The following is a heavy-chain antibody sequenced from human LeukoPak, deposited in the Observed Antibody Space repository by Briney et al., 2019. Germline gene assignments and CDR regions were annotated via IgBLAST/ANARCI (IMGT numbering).Heavy chain of an antibody. J-gene: IGHJ4*02. V-gene: IGHV3-23*01. CDR2: ISGSGGST. CDR1: GFTFSSYA. D-gene: IGHD3-10*01. Sequence: GGSLRLSCAASGFTFSSYAMSWVRQAPGKGLEWVSAISGSGGSTYFADSVKGRFTISRDNSKNTLYLQMNGLRAEDTAVYYCAKDWGITMVRGVIIPFDYWGQGTLVTVSS. CDR3: AKDWGITMVRGVIIPFDY.